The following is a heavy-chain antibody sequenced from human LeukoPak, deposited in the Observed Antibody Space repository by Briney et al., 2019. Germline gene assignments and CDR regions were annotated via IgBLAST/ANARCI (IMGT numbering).Heavy chain of an antibody. CDR3: ARGRFAATGKYYFDY. Sequence: GGSLRLSCAASGFTFSNYWMSWVRQAPGKGLEWVANIKQDESEKYYVDSVKGRFTISRDNAKNSLYLQMNSLRADDTAVYFCARGRFAATGKYYFDYWGQGTLVTVSS. CDR2: IKQDESEK. V-gene: IGHV3-7*01. D-gene: IGHD6-13*01. J-gene: IGHJ4*02. CDR1: GFTFSNYW.